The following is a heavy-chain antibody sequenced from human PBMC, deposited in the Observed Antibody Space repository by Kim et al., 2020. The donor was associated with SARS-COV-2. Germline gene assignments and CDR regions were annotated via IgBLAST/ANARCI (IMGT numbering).Heavy chain of an antibody. D-gene: IGHD6-6*01. Sequence: QKFQGRVTMTRDTSTSTVYMALSSLRSEDTAVYYCARDGSSFSEGYAFDIWGQGTMVTVSS. V-gene: IGHV1-46*01. J-gene: IGHJ3*02. CDR3: ARDGSSFSEGYAFDI.